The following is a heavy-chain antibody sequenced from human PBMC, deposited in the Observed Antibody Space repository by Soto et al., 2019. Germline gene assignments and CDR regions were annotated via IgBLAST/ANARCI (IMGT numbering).Heavy chain of an antibody. CDR1: GGSISSYY. Sequence: LSLTCPVSGGSISSYYWSWIRQAPGKGLEWVSYISSSGSTIYYADSVKGRFTISRDNAKNSLYLQMNSLRAEDTVVYYCAIVLRYCTNGVCYTRYVFDYWGQGTLVTVSS. J-gene: IGHJ4*02. CDR3: AIVLRYCTNGVCYTRYVFDY. CDR2: ISSSGSTI. D-gene: IGHD2-8*01. V-gene: IGHV3-11*01.